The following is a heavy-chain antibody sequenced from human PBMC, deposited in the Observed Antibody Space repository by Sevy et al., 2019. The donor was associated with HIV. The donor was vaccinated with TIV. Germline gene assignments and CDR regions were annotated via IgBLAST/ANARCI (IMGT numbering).Heavy chain of an antibody. D-gene: IGHD3-16*01. J-gene: IGHJ5*02. Sequence: GGSLRLSCAASGFTFGNYWMSWVRQAPGKGLEWVANIKQDGSERYYVDSVKGRFTISRDNAKNSLYLQMNSLRAEDTAVYYCASPGGKGFDPWGQGTLVTVSS. CDR2: IKQDGSER. CDR3: ASPGGKGFDP. V-gene: IGHV3-7*03. CDR1: GFTFGNYW.